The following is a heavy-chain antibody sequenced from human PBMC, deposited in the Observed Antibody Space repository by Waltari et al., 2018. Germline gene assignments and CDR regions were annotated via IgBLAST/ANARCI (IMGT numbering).Heavy chain of an antibody. J-gene: IGHJ6*02. V-gene: IGHV3-53*02. CDR1: GFTVSSNY. D-gene: IGHD6-19*01. CDR3: ASTYSSGWWGGEYYYYGMDV. Sequence: EVKLVETGGGLIQPGGSLRLACPASGFTVSSNYMRWVREAPGKGVGWVSVIYGGGSTYYADSGKGRFTISRDNSKNTLYLQMNSLRAEDTAVYYCASTYSSGWWGGEYYYYGMDVWGQGTTVTVSS. CDR2: IYGGGST.